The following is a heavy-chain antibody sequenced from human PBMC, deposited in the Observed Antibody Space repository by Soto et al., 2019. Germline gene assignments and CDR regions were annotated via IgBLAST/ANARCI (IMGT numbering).Heavy chain of an antibody. V-gene: IGHV1-58*01. CDR2: IVVGGGNT. J-gene: IGHJ6*02. D-gene: IGHD3-22*01. CDR3: AATYYDSSGYYPLYYFYYGLDA. CDR1: GFTFTSTA. Sequence: GASVKVSCKASGFTFTSTAVQWVRQARGQRLEWIGWIVVGGGNTTYAQKFQDRATITRDKSISTAYMELSSLTSEDTAVYYCAATYYDSSGYYPLYYFYYGLDAWGQGTTVTVSS.